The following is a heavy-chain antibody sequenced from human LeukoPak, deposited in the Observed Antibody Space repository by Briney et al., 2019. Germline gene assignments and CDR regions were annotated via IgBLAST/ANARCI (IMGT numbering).Heavy chain of an antibody. D-gene: IGHD4-23*01. CDR1: GSSFTSYW. CDR3: ARHHDYGGNSNPTDAFDI. Sequence: PGASLQISCQGSGSSFTSYWISWVRQMPGKGLEWMGRIDPSDSYTNYSPSFQGHVTISADKSISTAYLQWSSLKASDTAMYYCARHHDYGGNSNPTDAFDIWGQGTMVTVSS. V-gene: IGHV5-10-1*01. CDR2: IDPSDSYT. J-gene: IGHJ3*02.